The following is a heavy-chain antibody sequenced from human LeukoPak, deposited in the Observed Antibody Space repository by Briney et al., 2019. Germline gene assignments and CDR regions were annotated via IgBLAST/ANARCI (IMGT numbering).Heavy chain of an antibody. CDR3: ARAPSPFYAFDI. D-gene: IGHD3-16*01. Sequence: SETLSLTCTVSGASINSGDYCWSWIRQPPGNGLEWIGYIYYSGSTYYNPSLKSRVTISVDTSKIQCSLNLSSVTAADTAVYYCARAPSPFYAFDIWGQGTMVTVSS. V-gene: IGHV4-30-4*08. CDR2: IYYSGST. CDR1: GASINSGDYC. J-gene: IGHJ3*02.